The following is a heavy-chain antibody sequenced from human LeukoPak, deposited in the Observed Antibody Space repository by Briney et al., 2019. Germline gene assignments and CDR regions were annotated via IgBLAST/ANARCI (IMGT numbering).Heavy chain of an antibody. CDR3: TRIYCSGGSCLGNYYGMDV. J-gene: IGHJ6*02. CDR2: IRSKAYGGTT. D-gene: IGHD2-15*01. Sequence: GGSLRLSCTASGFTFGDYAMSWFRQAPGKGLEWVGFIRSKAYGGTTEYAASVKGRFTISRDDSKSIAYLQMNSLKTEDTAVYYCTRIYCSGGSCLGNYYGMDVWGQGTTVTVSS. V-gene: IGHV3-49*03. CDR1: GFTFGDYA.